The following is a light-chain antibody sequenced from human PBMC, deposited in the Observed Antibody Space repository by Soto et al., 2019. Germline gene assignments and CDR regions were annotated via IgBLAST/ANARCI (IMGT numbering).Light chain of an antibody. Sequence: EIVLTQSPVTLSLSPGEGATLSCRASQTVSKNYLAWYQQKPGQAPRLLIYDASNRATGIPARFSGSGSGTDFTLTISSLEPEDFAVYYCQQRSNWPPITFGQGTRLEI. V-gene: IGKV3-11*01. CDR3: QQRSNWPPIT. CDR2: DAS. J-gene: IGKJ5*01. CDR1: QTVSKNY.